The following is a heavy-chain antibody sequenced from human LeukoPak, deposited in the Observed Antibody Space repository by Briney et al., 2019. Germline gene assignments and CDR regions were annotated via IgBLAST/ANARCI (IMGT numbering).Heavy chain of an antibody. Sequence: ASVRVSCKASGYTFSNFGINWVRQAPGQGLKWMGWISGNNDNPNYGQKFQGRFTVTTDSSTNTAYMELSNLRFDDTAVYYCARDGTSTDDYWGQGTLVTVSS. J-gene: IGHJ4*02. V-gene: IGHV1-18*01. CDR1: GYTFSNFG. CDR3: ARDGTSTDDY. CDR2: ISGNNDNP. D-gene: IGHD2-2*01.